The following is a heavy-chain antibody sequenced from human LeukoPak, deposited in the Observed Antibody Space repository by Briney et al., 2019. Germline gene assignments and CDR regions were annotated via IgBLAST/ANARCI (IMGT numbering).Heavy chain of an antibody. CDR2: ITAYDGNT. CDR1: GYTFSRYG. Sequence: ASVKVSCKASGYTFSRYGITWVRQAPGQGLEWMGWITAYDGNTNFAQNFQARVTMTTDTSTNTAYMELRSLRSDNTAVYYCARQSFIAGDNWNYVLNGDDALDIWGKVQWSPSLQ. V-gene: IGHV1-18*01. D-gene: IGHD1-7*01. CDR3: ARQSFIAGDNWNYVLNGDDALDI. J-gene: IGHJ3*02.